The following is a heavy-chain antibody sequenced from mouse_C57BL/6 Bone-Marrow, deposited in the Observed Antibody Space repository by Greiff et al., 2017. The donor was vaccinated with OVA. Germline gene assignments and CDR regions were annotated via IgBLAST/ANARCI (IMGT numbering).Heavy chain of an antibody. CDR3: AKTYYGSSYFDY. CDR1: GFSLTSYG. Sequence: QVQLQQSGPGLVQPSQSLSITCTVSGFSLTSYGVHWVRQSPGKGLEWLGVIWRGGSTDYNAAFMSRLSITKDNSEIKVFMKMNSLHADDTAIYYGAKTYYGSSYFDYWGQGTTLTVSS. D-gene: IGHD1-1*01. CDR2: IWRGGST. V-gene: IGHV2-5*01. J-gene: IGHJ2*01.